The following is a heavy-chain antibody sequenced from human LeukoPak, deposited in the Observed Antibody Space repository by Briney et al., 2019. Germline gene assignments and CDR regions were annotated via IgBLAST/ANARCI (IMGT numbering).Heavy chain of an antibody. D-gene: IGHD3-10*01. CDR1: GFSLSTSGVG. J-gene: IGHJ5*02. V-gene: IGHV2-5*01. Sequence: SGPTLVNPTQTLTLTCTFSGFSLSTSGVGVGWIRQPPGKALEWLALIYWNDDKRYSPTLKSRLTITKDTSKNQVVLTMTNMDPVDTATYYCAHRLVGPYYYGSGSYSPWGQGTLVTVSS. CDR3: AHRLVGPYYYGSGSYSP. CDR2: IYWNDDK.